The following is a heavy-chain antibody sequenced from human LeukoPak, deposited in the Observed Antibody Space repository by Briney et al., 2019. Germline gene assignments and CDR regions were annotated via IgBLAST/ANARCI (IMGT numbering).Heavy chain of an antibody. CDR2: INHSGST. J-gene: IGHJ4*02. D-gene: IGHD6-13*01. CDR1: GGSISSYY. V-gene: IGHV4-34*01. CDR3: ARGLFSGYSSSWYYFDY. Sequence: SETLSLTCTVSGGSISSYYWSWIRQPPGKGLEWIGEINHSGSTNYNPSLKSRVTISVDTSKNQFSLKLSSVTAADTAVYYCARGLFSGYSSSWYYFDYWGQGTLVTVSS.